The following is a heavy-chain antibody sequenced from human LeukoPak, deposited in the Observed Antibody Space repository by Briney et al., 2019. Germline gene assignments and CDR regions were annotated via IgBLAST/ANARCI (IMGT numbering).Heavy chain of an antibody. J-gene: IGHJ6*03. D-gene: IGHD1-26*01. V-gene: IGHV4-61*08. Sequence: SETLSLTCTVSGGSISSGVYYWSWIRQPPGKGLEWIGYIYTSGSTNYNPSLKSRVTISVDTSKNQFSLKLSSVTAADTAVYYCARRGSGSYSYYYYMDVWGKGTTVTVSS. CDR1: GGSISSGVYY. CDR2: IYTSGST. CDR3: ARRGSGSYSYYYYMDV.